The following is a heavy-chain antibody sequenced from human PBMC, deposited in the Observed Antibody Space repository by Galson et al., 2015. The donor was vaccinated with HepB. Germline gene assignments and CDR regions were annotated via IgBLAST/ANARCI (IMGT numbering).Heavy chain of an antibody. D-gene: IGHD2-2*01. CDR2: IIPILGIA. Sequence: SVKVSCKASGGTFSSYAISWVRQAPGQGLEWMGGIIPILGIANYAQKFQGRVTITADKSTSTAYMELSSLRSEDTAVYYCARGRALKDTVVVPAASEGSYYYYYYYMDVWGKGTTVTVSS. CDR1: GGTFSSYA. CDR3: ARGRALKDTVVVPAASEGSYYYYYYYMDV. J-gene: IGHJ6*03. V-gene: IGHV1-69*10.